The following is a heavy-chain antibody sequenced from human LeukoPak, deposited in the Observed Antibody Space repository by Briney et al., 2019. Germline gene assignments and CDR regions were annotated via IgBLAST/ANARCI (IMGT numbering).Heavy chain of an antibody. CDR2: IYNSEST. J-gene: IGHJ4*02. V-gene: IGHV4-39*07. CDR3: ASGEPRYSSRIVVGDN. CDR1: GGSISSRSYY. D-gene: IGHD3-22*01. Sequence: TSETLSLTCTVSGGSISSRSYYWGWIRQPPGKGLEWIGSIYNSESTYYNPSLKSRVTISVDTSKNQLSLKVSSVTAADTAVYYCASGEPRYSSRIVVGDNWGQGTLVTVSS.